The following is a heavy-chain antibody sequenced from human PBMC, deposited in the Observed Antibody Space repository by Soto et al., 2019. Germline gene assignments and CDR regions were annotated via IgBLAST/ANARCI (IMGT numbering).Heavy chain of an antibody. D-gene: IGHD3-9*01. J-gene: IGHJ5*02. Sequence: SETLSLTCTVSGGSISSFYWSWIRQPPGKGLEWIGYIYYSGSTNYNPSLKSRVTISVDTSKNQFSPKLSSVTAADTAVYYCARGVNYDTFPVYFDPWGQGTLVTVS. V-gene: IGHV4-59*01. CDR3: ARGVNYDTFPVYFDP. CDR1: GGSISSFY. CDR2: IYYSGST.